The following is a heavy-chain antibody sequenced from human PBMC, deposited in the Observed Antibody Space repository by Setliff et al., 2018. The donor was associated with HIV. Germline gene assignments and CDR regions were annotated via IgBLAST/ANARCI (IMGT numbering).Heavy chain of an antibody. J-gene: IGHJ6*02. Sequence: GASVKVSCKPSGYTFTTYGLSWVRQAPGQGLEWMGWISTYSDERSYAQNLQGRVTMTTDTSTSTAYMELRSLRFGDTAVYYCARDVEHMMDVWGQGATVTVSS. CDR2: ISTYSDER. CDR3: ARDVEHMMDV. V-gene: IGHV1-18*01. CDR1: GYTFTTYG.